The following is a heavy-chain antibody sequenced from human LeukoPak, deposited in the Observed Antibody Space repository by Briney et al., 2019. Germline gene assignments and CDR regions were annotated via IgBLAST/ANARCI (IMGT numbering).Heavy chain of an antibody. J-gene: IGHJ5*02. CDR1: GGSISSYY. CDR3: ARDRFSYGDANLFDP. D-gene: IGHD5-18*01. Sequence: PSETLSLTCTVSGGSISSYYWSWIRQSPGKGPEWIGYIYYSGSTNYNPSLKSRVTISVDTSKNQFSLKLSAVTAADTAVYYCARDRFSYGDANLFDPWGQGTLVTVSS. V-gene: IGHV4-59*01. CDR2: IYYSGST.